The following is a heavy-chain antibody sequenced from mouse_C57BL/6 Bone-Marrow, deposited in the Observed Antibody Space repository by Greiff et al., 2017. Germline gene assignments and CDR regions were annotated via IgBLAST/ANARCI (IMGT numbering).Heavy chain of an antibody. Sequence: EVKVVESGGGLVQPGGSLKLSCAASGFTFSDYYMYWVRQTPEKRLEWVAYISNGGGSTYYPDTVKGRFTISRDNAKNTLYLQMSRLKSEDTAMYYCARQGYGSSYGGFAYWGQGTLVTVSA. CDR2: ISNGGGST. D-gene: IGHD1-1*01. CDR3: ARQGYGSSYGGFAY. CDR1: GFTFSDYY. J-gene: IGHJ3*01. V-gene: IGHV5-12*01.